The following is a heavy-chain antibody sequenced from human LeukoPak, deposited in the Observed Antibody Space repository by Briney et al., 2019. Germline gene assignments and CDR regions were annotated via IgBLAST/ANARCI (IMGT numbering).Heavy chain of an antibody. V-gene: IGHV4-59*08. CDR2: IYFGGTA. D-gene: IGHD4-17*01. CDR3: PKKGYGDGRTLDY. CDR1: GDYIISYY. Sequence: PSETLSLARSVSGDYIISYYWTWIRQSPGKGLEWIGQIYFGGTANYNPTFKSRVTMSGGTSTNRPSLRLRSVTASDTAVYYRPKKGYGDGRTLDYWGQGTLVTVSS. J-gene: IGHJ4*02.